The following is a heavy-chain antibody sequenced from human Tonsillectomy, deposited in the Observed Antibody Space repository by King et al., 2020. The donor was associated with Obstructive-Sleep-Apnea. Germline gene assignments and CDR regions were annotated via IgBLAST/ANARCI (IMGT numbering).Heavy chain of an antibody. CDR3: SRGYVSIDY. CDR1: GGSISSYY. V-gene: IGHV4-59*01. CDR2: IYYSGST. Sequence: VQLQESGPGLVKPSETLSLTCTVSGGSISSYYWSWIRQPPGKGLEWIGYIYYSGSTNYNPSLKSRVTISVDTSKNQFSLKLSSVTAADTAVYYCSRGYVSIDYWGQGTLVTVSS. J-gene: IGHJ4*02. D-gene: IGHD3-10*01.